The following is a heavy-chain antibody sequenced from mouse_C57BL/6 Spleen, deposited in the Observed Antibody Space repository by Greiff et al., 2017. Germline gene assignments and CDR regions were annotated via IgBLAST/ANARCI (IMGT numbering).Heavy chain of an antibody. CDR1: GYTFTGYW. Sequence: QVKLQQSGAELMKPGASVKLSCKATGYTFTGYWIEWVKQRPGHGLEWLGEILPGSGSTNYNEKFKGKATFTADTSSNTAYMQLSSLTTEDSAIYYGARRNYYGSSYARDYWGHGPSVTVAA. J-gene: IGHJ4*01. CDR3: ARRNYYGSSYARDY. D-gene: IGHD1-1*01. V-gene: IGHV1-9*01. CDR2: ILPGSGST.